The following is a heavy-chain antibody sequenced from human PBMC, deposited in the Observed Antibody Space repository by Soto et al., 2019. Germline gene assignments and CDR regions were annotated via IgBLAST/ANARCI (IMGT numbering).Heavy chain of an antibody. V-gene: IGHV3-23*01. D-gene: IGHD2-2*01. Sequence: GLEWVSAISGSGGSTYYADSVKGRFTISRDNSKNTLYLQMNSLRAEDTAVYYCAKDRGPYCSSTSCYDPWFDPWGQGTLVTVSS. J-gene: IGHJ5*02. CDR3: AKDRGPYCSSTSCYDPWFDP. CDR2: ISGSGGST.